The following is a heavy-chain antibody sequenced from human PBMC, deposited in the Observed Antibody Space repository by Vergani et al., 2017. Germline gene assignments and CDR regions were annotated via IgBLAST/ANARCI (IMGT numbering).Heavy chain of an antibody. CDR1: GFSIDNGYY. CDR2: IDRTGRT. CDR3: ARRSGIVYDIFSGTQYFFDF. Sequence: QVQLQESGPGLVKPSETLSLTCAVSGFSIDNGYYWDWIRQPPGKGLEWIGSIDRTGRTHFNPSLKSRVTISVDTSNNHFSLRLNSLTAADTAVYYCARRSGIVYDIFSGTQYFFDFWVQGTLVTVSS. D-gene: IGHD3-9*01. V-gene: IGHV4-38-2*01. J-gene: IGHJ4*02.